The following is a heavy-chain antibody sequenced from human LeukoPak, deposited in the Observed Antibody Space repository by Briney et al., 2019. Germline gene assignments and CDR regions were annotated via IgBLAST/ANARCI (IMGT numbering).Heavy chain of an antibody. V-gene: IGHV1-2*02. CDR2: INPNSGAT. D-gene: IGHD2-2*01. CDR3: ARVKKLMPEFEL. J-gene: IGHJ4*03. CDR1: GYTFFDYY. Sequence: ASVKASDTPSGYTFFDYYTLAVRQSPGQGLEWMGWINPNSGATKYAQKFQGRVSMSRDTSINTAYMDLTNLRSDDTAIFYCARVKKLMPEFELWGHRHPFSASS.